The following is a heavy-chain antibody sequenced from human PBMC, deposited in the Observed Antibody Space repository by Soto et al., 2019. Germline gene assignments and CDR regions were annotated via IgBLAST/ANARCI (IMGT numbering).Heavy chain of an antibody. Sequence: EVQLVESGGGLVQPGGSLKLSCAALGSFHWPALHRVRQASGKGPEWVGRIRDKVNKYATAYAASVTGRFTISRDDSKNMAYLQMNSLKTDDTAVYYCGYDFWSGYYSVGQTSGMDVWGQGTTVTVSS. V-gene: IGHV3-73*02. J-gene: IGHJ6*02. CDR1: GSFHWPA. D-gene: IGHD3-3*01. CDR3: GYDFWSGYYSVGQTSGMDV. CDR2: IRDKVNKYAT.